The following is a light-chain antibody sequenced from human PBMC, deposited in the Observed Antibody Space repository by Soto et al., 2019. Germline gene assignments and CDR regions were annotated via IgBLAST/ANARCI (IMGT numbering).Light chain of an antibody. CDR3: QQYGSSSWT. CDR1: QSVSSGY. CDR2: GAS. V-gene: IGKV3-20*01. J-gene: IGKJ1*01. Sequence: DIVLTQSPGTLSLSPGERATLSCRASQSVSSGYLAWYQQKPGQAPRLLIYGASSRATGIPDRFSGSGSGKNFTLTISRLEPEDFAVYYCQQYGSSSWTFCQGTKVEIK.